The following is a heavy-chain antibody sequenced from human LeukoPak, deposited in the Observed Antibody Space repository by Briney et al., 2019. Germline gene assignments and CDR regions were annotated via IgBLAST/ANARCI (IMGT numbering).Heavy chain of an antibody. CDR3: ARAHWQLGPDY. D-gene: IGHD6-6*01. Sequence: ASVKVSCKASGYTFTSYGISWVQQAPGQGLEWMGWISAYNGNTNYAQKLQGRVTMTTDTSTSTVYMELSSLRSEDTAVYYCARAHWQLGPDYWGQGTLVTVSS. J-gene: IGHJ4*02. CDR1: GYTFTSYG. V-gene: IGHV1-18*01. CDR2: ISAYNGNT.